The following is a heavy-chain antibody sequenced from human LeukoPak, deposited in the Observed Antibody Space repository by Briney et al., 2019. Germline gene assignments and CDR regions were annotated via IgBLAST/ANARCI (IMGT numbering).Heavy chain of an antibody. Sequence: SETLSLTCTVSSGSISSSSYYWGWIRQPPGKGLEWIGSIYYSGSTYYNPSLKSRVTISVDTSKNQFSLKLSSVTAADTAVFYCASIKRLGDWFDPWGQGILVTVSS. V-gene: IGHV4-39*01. D-gene: IGHD3-16*01. CDR2: IYYSGST. CDR3: ASIKRLGDWFDP. J-gene: IGHJ5*02. CDR1: SGSISSSSYY.